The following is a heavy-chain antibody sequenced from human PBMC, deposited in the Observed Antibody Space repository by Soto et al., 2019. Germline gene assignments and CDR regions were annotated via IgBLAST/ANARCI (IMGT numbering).Heavy chain of an antibody. Sequence: EVQLVESGGGLIQPGGSLRLSCAASGISVSSKYMSWVRQAPGKGLEWISVISNGGDTYYADAVKGRFTLSSDNSKNTLYLQMNSPRAEDTAVYYCTTEYYYHLDVWGHGTTVIVSS. CDR3: TTEYYYHLDV. V-gene: IGHV3-53*01. J-gene: IGHJ6*01. CDR1: GISVSSKY. CDR2: ISNGGDT.